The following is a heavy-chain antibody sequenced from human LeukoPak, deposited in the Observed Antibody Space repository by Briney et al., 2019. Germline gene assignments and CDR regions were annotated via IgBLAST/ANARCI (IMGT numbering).Heavy chain of an antibody. CDR3: AKGAYSGSYLGPFDY. D-gene: IGHD1-26*01. CDR1: GFTFSSYA. Sequence: GGSLRLSCAASGFTFSSYAMSWVRQAPGKGLEWASAISASGGSTYFADSVKGRFTISRDNSKNTLYLQMNSLRAEDTAVYFCAKGAYSGSYLGPFDYWGQGTLVTVSS. CDR2: ISASGGST. V-gene: IGHV3-23*01. J-gene: IGHJ4*02.